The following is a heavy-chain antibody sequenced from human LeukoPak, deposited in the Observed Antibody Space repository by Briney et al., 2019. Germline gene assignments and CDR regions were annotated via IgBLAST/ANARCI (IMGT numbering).Heavy chain of an antibody. CDR2: ISGSGGST. V-gene: IGHV3-23*01. Sequence: PGGSLRLSCAASGFTFSSYAMSWVRQAPGKGLEWVSAISGSGGSTYYADSVKGRFTISRDNSKNTLYLQMNSLRAEDTAVYYCAKDLGDYDFWSGYYPNRYYYYYMDVWGKGTTVTVSS. CDR1: GFTFSSYA. J-gene: IGHJ6*03. CDR3: AKDLGDYDFWSGYYPNRYYYYYMDV. D-gene: IGHD3-3*01.